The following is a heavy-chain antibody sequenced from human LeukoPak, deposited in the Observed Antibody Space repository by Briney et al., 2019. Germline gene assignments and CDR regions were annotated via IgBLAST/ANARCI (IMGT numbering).Heavy chain of an antibody. Sequence: SYSLSLTCTVSGGSISNYYWCWLRLPPGTGLEWIGYIYYSGSTNSNPSLKSRFTISLDTSKNQFSLKLSSVTAADTAVYYCARAGQFISARPITFDYWGQGSLVTVSS. D-gene: IGHD6-6*01. CDR1: GGSISNYY. V-gene: IGHV4-59*07. CDR3: ARAGQFISARPITFDY. CDR2: IYYSGST. J-gene: IGHJ4*02.